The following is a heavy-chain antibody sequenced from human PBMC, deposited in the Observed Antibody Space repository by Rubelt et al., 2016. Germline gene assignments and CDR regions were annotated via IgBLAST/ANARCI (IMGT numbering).Heavy chain of an antibody. Sequence: EVQLVESGGGLVKPGGSLRLSCAASGFTFSNAWMSWVRQAPGKGLEWVGRIKSKTDGGTTDYAAPVKGRFTISRDDSKNTLYLQMNSLKTEDTAVYYCTTRIYDSSGYYSGFDYWGQGTLVTVSS. CDR3: TTRIYDSSGYYSGFDY. J-gene: IGHJ4*02. D-gene: IGHD3-22*01. CDR2: IKSKTDGGTT. CDR1: GFTFSNAW. V-gene: IGHV3-15*01.